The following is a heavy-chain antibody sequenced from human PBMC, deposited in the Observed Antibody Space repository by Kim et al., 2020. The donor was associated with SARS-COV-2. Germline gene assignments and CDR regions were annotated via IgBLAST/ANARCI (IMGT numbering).Heavy chain of an antibody. CDR3: ARSLAGRVADSFDI. J-gene: IGHJ3*02. D-gene: IGHD3-3*01. V-gene: IGHV1-69*01. Sequence: AWKLQGRVTITADESTSTAYMGLSSMRSEDTTVYYCARSLAGRVADSFDIWGQGTMVTVSS.